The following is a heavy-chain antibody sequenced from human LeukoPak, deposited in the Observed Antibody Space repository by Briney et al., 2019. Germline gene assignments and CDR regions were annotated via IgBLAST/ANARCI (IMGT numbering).Heavy chain of an antibody. Sequence: SETLSLTCSVSGASISSHYWSWIRQPPGKGLEWLGYIYYSGSTEYNPSLKSRITLSLDTSKNQLSLKLTSVTAADTALYYCARVRYGMDVWGQGTTVTVSS. CDR2: IYYSGST. CDR1: GASISSHY. J-gene: IGHJ6*02. CDR3: ARVRYGMDV. V-gene: IGHV4-59*11.